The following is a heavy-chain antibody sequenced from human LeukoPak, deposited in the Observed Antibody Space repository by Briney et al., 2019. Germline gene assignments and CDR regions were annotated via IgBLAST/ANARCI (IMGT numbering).Heavy chain of an antibody. CDR1: GGSISSYY. D-gene: IGHD3-3*01. V-gene: IGHV4-59*01. CDR2: IYYSGST. J-gene: IGHJ6*03. Sequence: PSETLSLTCTVSGGSISSYYWSWIRQPPGKGLEWIGYIYYSGSTNYNPSLKSRVTISVDTSKNQFSLKLSSVTAADTAVYYCARGLDDFRSGFYYYYMDVWGKGTTVTVSS. CDR3: ARGLDDFRSGFYYYYMDV.